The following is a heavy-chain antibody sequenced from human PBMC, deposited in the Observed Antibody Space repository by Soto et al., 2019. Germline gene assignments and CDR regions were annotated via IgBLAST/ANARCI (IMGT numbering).Heavy chain of an antibody. CDR2: IIPILGIA. CDR1: GGTFSSYT. Sequence: QVQLVQSGAEVKKPGSSVKVSCKASGGTFSSYTISWVRQAPGQGLEWMGRIIPILGIANYAQKFQGRVTIPADKSTSTAYMELSSLRSEDPAVYYCASQRPDTAMVVTQFDYWGQGTLVTVSS. CDR3: ASQRPDTAMVVTQFDY. V-gene: IGHV1-69*02. J-gene: IGHJ4*02. D-gene: IGHD5-18*01.